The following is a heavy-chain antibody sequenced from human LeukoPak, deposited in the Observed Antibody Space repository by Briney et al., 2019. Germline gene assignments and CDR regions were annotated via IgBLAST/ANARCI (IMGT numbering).Heavy chain of an antibody. J-gene: IGHJ4*02. D-gene: IGHD3-16*02. CDR1: GYTFTGYY. CDR2: ISPNSGGT. CDR3: ARESYDYVWGSYRYTGWYFDY. V-gene: IGHV1-2*02. Sequence: ASVKVSCKASGYTFTGYYMHWVRQAPGQGLEWMGWISPNSGGTNYAQKFQGRVTMTRDTSISTAYMELSRLRSDDTAVYYCARESYDYVWGSYRYTGWYFDYWGQGTLVTVSS.